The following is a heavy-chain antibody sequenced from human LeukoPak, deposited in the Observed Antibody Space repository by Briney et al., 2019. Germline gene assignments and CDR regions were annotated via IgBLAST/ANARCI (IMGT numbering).Heavy chain of an antibody. J-gene: IGHJ4*02. V-gene: IGHV3-23*01. CDR3: AKSHHVTAIDY. D-gene: IGHD2-21*02. CDR2: ISGSGGST. CDR1: GYSISSGYY. Sequence: PSETLSLTCTVSGYSISSGYYWGWIRQPPGKGLEWVSAISGSGGSTYYADSVKGRFTISRDNSKNTLYLQMNSLRAEDTAVYYCAKSHHVTAIDYWGQGTLVTVSS.